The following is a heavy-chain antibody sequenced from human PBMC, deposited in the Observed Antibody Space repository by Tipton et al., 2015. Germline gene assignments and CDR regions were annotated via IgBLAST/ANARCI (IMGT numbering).Heavy chain of an antibody. CDR2: AYFSGNT. V-gene: IGHV4-59*08. Sequence: TLSLTCSVSGDSMSRYFWHWVRQSPGKGLEWLGCAYFSGNTCHNPSLKSRVTTSLDTSKRQFSLSLTSVTAADTAVYYCACQDYDSLTRDYQTVDYWGQGTLVTVSS. CDR1: GDSMSRYF. J-gene: IGHJ4*02. CDR3: ACQDYDSLTRDYQTVDY. D-gene: IGHD3-9*01.